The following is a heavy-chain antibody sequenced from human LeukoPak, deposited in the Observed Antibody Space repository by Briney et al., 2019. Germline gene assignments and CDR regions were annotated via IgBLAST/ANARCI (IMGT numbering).Heavy chain of an antibody. D-gene: IGHD2-15*01. J-gene: IGHJ3*02. CDR3: ARLKLSHDAFDI. CDR1: GGSISSYY. V-gene: IGHV4-59*08. CDR2: IYYSGST. Sequence: SETLSLTCTVSGGSISSYYWSWIRQPPGKGLEWIGYIYYSGSTNYNPSLKSRVTISVDTSKNQFSLKLSSVTAADTAVYYCARLKLSHDAFDIWGQGTMVTVSS.